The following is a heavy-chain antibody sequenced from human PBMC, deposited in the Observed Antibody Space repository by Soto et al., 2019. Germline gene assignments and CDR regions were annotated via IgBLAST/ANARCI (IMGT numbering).Heavy chain of an antibody. Sequence: QVQLVESGGGVVQPGRSLRLSCAASGFTFSSYGMHWVRQAPGKGLEWVAVIWYDGSNKYYADSVKGRFTISRDNSKNTLYLQMNSLRAEDTAVYYWARGGSYYSDLFDYWGQGTLVTVSS. CDR2: IWYDGSNK. J-gene: IGHJ4*02. CDR3: ARGGSYYSDLFDY. D-gene: IGHD1-26*01. V-gene: IGHV3-33*01. CDR1: GFTFSSYG.